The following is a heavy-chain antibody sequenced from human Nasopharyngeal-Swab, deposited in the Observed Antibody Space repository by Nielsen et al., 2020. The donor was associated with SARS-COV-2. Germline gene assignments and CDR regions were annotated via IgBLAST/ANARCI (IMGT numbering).Heavy chain of an antibody. CDR3: AKDSFDGYNSGDLFDS. D-gene: IGHD5-24*01. Sequence: GESLKISCAASGFTFSSYAMSWVRQAPGKGLEWVSIISGSGDTTYYADSVKDRFTISRDNSKNTLYLQTNSLRGEDTAVYYCAKDSFDGYNSGDLFDSWGQGTLVTVSS. CDR1: GFTFSSYA. J-gene: IGHJ4*02. CDR2: ISGSGDTT. V-gene: IGHV3-23*01.